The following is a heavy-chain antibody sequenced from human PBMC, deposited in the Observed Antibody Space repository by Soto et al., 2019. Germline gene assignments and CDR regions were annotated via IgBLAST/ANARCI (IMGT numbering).Heavy chain of an antibody. J-gene: IGHJ4*02. CDR1: GYTFTRYD. CDR2: MNPNSGNT. CDR3: ARDVVGVVRD. V-gene: IGHV1-8*01. D-gene: IGHD2-21*01. Sequence: QVQLVQSGAEVKKPGASVKVSFKASGYTFTRYDINWVRQATGQGLEWMGWMNPNSGNTGYAQKFQGRVTMTRNTSKSKANMELGSLEPEEPAVYYCARDVVGVVRDWGQGTLVTVSS.